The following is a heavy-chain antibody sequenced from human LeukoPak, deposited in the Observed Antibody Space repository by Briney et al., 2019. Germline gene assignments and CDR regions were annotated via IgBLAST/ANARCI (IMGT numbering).Heavy chain of an antibody. V-gene: IGHV4-39*07. CDR3: ARGAVIAAADEYYYGMDV. Sequence: SETLSLTCTVSGGSISSSSYYWGWIRQPPGKGLEWIGSIYYSGSTYCNPSLKSRVTISVDTSKNQFSLKLSSVTAADTAVYYCARGAVIAAADEYYYGMDVWGQGTTVTVSS. CDR1: GGSISSSSYY. D-gene: IGHD6-13*01. J-gene: IGHJ6*02. CDR2: IYYSGST.